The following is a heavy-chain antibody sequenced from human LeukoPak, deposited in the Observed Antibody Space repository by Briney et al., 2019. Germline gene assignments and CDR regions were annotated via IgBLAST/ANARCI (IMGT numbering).Heavy chain of an antibody. J-gene: IGHJ3*02. V-gene: IGHV4-61*02. CDR1: GGSISSGSYY. CDR2: IYTSGST. D-gene: IGHD3-9*01. CDR3: AREPYYDILTGQFRAFDI. Sequence: SETVSLTCTVSGGSISSGSYYWSWIRQPAGKGLEWIGRIYTSGSTNYNPSLKSRVTISVDTSKNQFSLKLSSVTAADTAVYYCAREPYYDILTGQFRAFDIWGQGTMVTVSS.